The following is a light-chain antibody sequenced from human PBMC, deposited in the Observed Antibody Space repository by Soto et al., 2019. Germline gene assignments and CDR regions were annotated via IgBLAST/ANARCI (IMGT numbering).Light chain of an antibody. CDR2: LGS. Sequence: DDVTTQSPLSLAVTPGEPASISCRTSQSLLHSNGNNYLEWYVQKRGQSPQLLIYLGSYRASGVPDRFSGSGSGTDFTLKINKVEAEDVGVYYCMEALQTWTFGQGTKVEIK. J-gene: IGKJ1*01. CDR1: QSLLHSNGNNY. CDR3: MEALQTWT. V-gene: IGKV2-28*01.